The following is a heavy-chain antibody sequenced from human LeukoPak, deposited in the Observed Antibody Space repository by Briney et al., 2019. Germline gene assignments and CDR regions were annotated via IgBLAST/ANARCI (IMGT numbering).Heavy chain of an antibody. J-gene: IGHJ2*01. CDR1: DGSISSYH. D-gene: IGHD3-3*01. V-gene: IGHV4-59*01. Sequence: SETLSLTCTVSDGSISSYHWSWIRQPPGKGLEWIGYIYYSGSTNYNPSLESRVTISVDTSKNQFSLKLSSVTAADTAVYYCARAGVVSNPNSYWYFDLWGRGTLVTVSS. CDR2: IYYSGST. CDR3: ARAGVVSNPNSYWYFDL.